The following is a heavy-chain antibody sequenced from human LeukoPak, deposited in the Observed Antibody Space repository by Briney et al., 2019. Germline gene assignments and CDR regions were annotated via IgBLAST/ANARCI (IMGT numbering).Heavy chain of an antibody. V-gene: IGHV3-48*02. J-gene: IGHJ4*02. CDR2: ISSSSSTI. CDR1: GFTFSSYS. Sequence: PGGSLRLSCAASGFTFSSYSTNWVRQAPGKGLEWVSYISSSSSTIYYADSVKGRFTISRDNAKNSLYLQMNSLRDEDTAVYYCARFPHYYDSSGCSFWGQGTVVSVSS. CDR3: ARFPHYYDSSGCSF. D-gene: IGHD3-22*01.